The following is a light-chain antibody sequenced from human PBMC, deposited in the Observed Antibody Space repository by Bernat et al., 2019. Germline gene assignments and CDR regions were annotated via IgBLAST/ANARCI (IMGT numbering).Light chain of an antibody. CDR3: QQYGSSPP. V-gene: IGKV3-20*01. CDR1: QSVSSNY. Sequence: EIVLTQSPGTLSLSPGERATLPCRASQSVSSNYLAWYQQKPGQAPRLLIYGASSRVTGIPDSFSGSGSGTDFTLPISRLEPEDFAVYYCQQYGSSPPFGPGTKVDI. J-gene: IGKJ3*01. CDR2: GAS.